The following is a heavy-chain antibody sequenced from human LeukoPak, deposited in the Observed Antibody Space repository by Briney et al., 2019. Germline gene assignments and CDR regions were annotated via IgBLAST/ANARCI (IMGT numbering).Heavy chain of an antibody. CDR3: ARRAGAYSHPYDY. J-gene: IGHJ4*02. D-gene: IGHD4/OR15-4a*01. V-gene: IGHV3-43D*03. CDR1: GFTFDNYA. CDR2: ISWDGGST. Sequence: PGGSLRLSCAASGFTFDNYAMQWVRQAPGKGLEWVSLISWDGGSTYYADSVKGRFTISRDNSKNTLYLQVNSLRAEDTAVYYCARRAGAYSHPYDYWGQGTLVTVSS.